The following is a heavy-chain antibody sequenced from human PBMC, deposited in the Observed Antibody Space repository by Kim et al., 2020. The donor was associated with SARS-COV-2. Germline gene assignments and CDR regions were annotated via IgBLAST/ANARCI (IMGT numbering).Heavy chain of an antibody. CDR3: ARGGDPNTDS. J-gene: IGHJ4*02. Sequence: SETLSLTCAVYGGSFSGYYWTWIRQPPGKGLEWIGEIDHSGSTNYSPSLKSRVTISVDTSKNQFALKLSYVTAADTAVYYCARGGDPNTDSWGQGTLVT. V-gene: IGHV4-34*01. D-gene: IGHD2-21*02. CDR2: IDHSGST. CDR1: GGSFSGYY.